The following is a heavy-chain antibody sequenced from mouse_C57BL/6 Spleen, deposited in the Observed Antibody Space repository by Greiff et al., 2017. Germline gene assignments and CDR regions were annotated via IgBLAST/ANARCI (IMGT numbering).Heavy chain of an antibody. CDR1: GYTFTDYY. CDR3: ARSSTVVAPNWYFDV. D-gene: IGHD1-1*01. V-gene: IGHV1-76*01. J-gene: IGHJ1*03. Sequence: QVQLKESGAELVRPGASVKLSCKASGYTFTDYYINWVKQRPGQGLEWIARIYPGSGNTYYNEKFKGKATLTAEKSSSTAYMQLSSLTSEDSAVYLCARSSTVVAPNWYFDVWGTGTTVTVSS. CDR2: IYPGSGNT.